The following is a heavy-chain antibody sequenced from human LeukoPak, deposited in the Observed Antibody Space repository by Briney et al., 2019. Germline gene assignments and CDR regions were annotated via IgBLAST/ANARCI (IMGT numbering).Heavy chain of an antibody. V-gene: IGHV3-23*01. CDR2: ISGSGGST. J-gene: IGHJ4*02. CDR1: GFTFSSYA. D-gene: IGHD6-13*01. CDR3: AKTNSSSWYTDY. Sequence: GGSLRLSCAASGFTFSSYAMSWVRQAPGKGLEWVSAISGSGGSTYYADSVKGRFTISRDNPKNTLYLQMNSLRAEDTAVYYCAKTNSSSWYTDYWGQGTLVTVSS.